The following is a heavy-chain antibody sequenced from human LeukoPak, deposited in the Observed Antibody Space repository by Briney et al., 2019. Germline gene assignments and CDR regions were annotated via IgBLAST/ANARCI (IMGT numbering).Heavy chain of an antibody. CDR3: ARVRSSSILSCSGHEGFDY. CDR1: GYTFTGYY. CDR2: INPNSGGT. Sequence: ASVKVSCKASGYTFTGYYMHWVRQAPGQGLEWMGWINPNSGGTNYAQKFQGRVTMTRDTSISTAYMELSRLRSDDTAVYHCARVRSSSILSCSGHEGFDYWGQGTLVTVSS. J-gene: IGHJ4*02. D-gene: IGHD6-6*01. V-gene: IGHV1-2*02.